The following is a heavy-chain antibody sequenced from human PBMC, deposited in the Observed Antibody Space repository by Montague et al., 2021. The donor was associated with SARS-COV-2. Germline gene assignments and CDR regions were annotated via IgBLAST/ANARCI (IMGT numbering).Heavy chain of an antibody. CDR2: VIHSGTT. Sequence: SETLSLTCHVYGASFSGYYWSWVRQSPGKGLEWIGEVIHSGTTNYNPSLKGRVTISIDSSNDRFSLRLTPLTAADTGVYYCASGEFFYYGSGNYYRSALDDWGQGTTVTVSS. D-gene: IGHD3-10*01. V-gene: IGHV4-34*12. CDR3: ASGEFFYYGSGNYYRSALDD. J-gene: IGHJ6*02. CDR1: GASFSGYY.